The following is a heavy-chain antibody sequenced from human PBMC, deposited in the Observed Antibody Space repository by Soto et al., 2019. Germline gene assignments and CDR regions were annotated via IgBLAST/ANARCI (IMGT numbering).Heavy chain of an antibody. V-gene: IGHV4-59*01. Sequence: QVQLQESGPGLVKPSETLSLTCTVSGGSISSYYWSWIRQPPGKGLEWIGYIYSSGSTNYNPSLKSRVTISVDTSKNQFSLKLSSVTAADTAVYYCARGISSSSDRYYFDYWGQGTLVTVSS. D-gene: IGHD6-6*01. CDR3: ARGISSSSDRYYFDY. CDR1: GGSISSYY. CDR2: IYSSGST. J-gene: IGHJ4*02.